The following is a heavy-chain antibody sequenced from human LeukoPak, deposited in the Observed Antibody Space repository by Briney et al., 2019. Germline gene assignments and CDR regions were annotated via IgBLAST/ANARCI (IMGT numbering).Heavy chain of an antibody. CDR2: ISYDGSNK. CDR1: GFTFGDYA. D-gene: IGHD6-13*01. V-gene: IGHV3-30-3*01. Sequence: GGSLRLSCTASGFTFGDYAMHWVRQAPGKGLEWVAVISYDGSNKYYADSVKGRFTISRDNSKNTLYLQMNSLRAEDTAVYYCASPTPSSSWVLGYAFDIWGQGTMVTVSS. CDR3: ASPTPSSSWVLGYAFDI. J-gene: IGHJ3*02.